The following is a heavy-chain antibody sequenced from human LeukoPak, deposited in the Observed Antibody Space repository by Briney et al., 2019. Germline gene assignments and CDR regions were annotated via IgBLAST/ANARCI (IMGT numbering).Heavy chain of an antibody. D-gene: IGHD3-16*01. J-gene: IGHJ4*02. CDR3: ARHYYDYVWGSYGIDY. V-gene: IGHV5-51*01. CDR2: IYPGDSDT. Sequence: GESLKISCKVSGYTLTNNWIGWVRQMPGKGLGWMGIIYPGDSDTRYSPSFQGQVTISADKSISTAYLQWSSLKASDTAMYYCARHYYDYVWGSYGIDYWGQGTLVTVSS. CDR1: GYTLTNNW.